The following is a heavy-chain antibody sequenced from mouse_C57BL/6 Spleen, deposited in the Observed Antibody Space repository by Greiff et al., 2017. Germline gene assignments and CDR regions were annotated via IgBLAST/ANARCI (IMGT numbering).Heavy chain of an antibody. CDR1: GYTFTSYW. J-gene: IGHJ2*01. Sequence: QVQLQQPGAELVMPGASVKLSCKASGYTFTSYWMHWVKQRPGQGLEWIGEIDPSDSYTNYNQKFKGKATLTVDKSSSTAYMQLSSLTSEDSAVYYCARGGYGNVDYWGQGTTLTVSS. D-gene: IGHD2-1*01. CDR3: ARGGYGNVDY. V-gene: IGHV1-69*01. CDR2: IDPSDSYT.